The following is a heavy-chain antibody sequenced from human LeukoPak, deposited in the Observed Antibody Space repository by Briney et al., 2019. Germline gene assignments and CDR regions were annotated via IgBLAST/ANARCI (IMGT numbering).Heavy chain of an antibody. CDR3: ARGIRGYPSDY. D-gene: IGHD5-18*01. V-gene: IGHV1-69*02. CDR1: GYTFTGYY. J-gene: IGHJ4*02. Sequence: ASVKVSCKASGYTFTGYYMHWVRQAPGQGLEWMGRIIPILGIANYAQKFQGRVTITTDESTSTAYKELSSLRSEDTAVYYCARGIRGYPSDYWGQGTLVTVSS. CDR2: IIPILGIA.